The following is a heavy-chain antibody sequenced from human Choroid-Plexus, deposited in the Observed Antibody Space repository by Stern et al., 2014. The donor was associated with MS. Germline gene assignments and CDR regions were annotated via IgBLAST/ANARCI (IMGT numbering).Heavy chain of an antibody. CDR1: GYIFTGYY. V-gene: IGHV1-2*02. CDR3: ARDQRGITIFGVVTDYYYLGMDV. J-gene: IGHJ6*02. D-gene: IGHD3-3*01. Sequence: VQLVDSGAEVKKPGASVKVSCKTSGYIFTGYYIHWVRQAPGQGLEWMAWINPNTGGTKHAQKFQGRVTMSRDTSISTAYVELSSLTSDDTAVYYCARDQRGITIFGVVTDYYYLGMDVWGQGTTVTVSS. CDR2: INPNTGGT.